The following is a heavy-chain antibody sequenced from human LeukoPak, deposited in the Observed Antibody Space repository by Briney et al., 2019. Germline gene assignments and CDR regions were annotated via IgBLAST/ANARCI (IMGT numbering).Heavy chain of an antibody. CDR3: ARSISYDFWSGYYGY. Sequence: GESLKISCKGSGYSFTSYWTGWVRQMPGKGLEWMGIIYPGDSDTRYSPSFQGQVTISADKSISTAYLQWSSLKASDTAMYYCARSISYDFWSGYYGYWGQGTLVTVSS. CDR2: IYPGDSDT. CDR1: GYSFTSYW. J-gene: IGHJ4*02. D-gene: IGHD3-3*01. V-gene: IGHV5-51*01.